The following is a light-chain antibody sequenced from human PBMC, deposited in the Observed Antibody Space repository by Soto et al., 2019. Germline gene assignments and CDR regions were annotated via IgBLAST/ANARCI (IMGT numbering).Light chain of an antibody. J-gene: IGKJ1*01. CDR2: GAS. CDR1: QSVSNNY. V-gene: IGKV3-20*01. CDR3: QQYDTWPRT. Sequence: EIVLTQSPGTLSLSPGERATLSCRASQSVSNNYLAWYQQKPGQALRLLIYGASNRATGIPDRFSGSGSGTDFTLSISSLQSDDFGVYYCQQYDTWPRTFGQGTKVDIK.